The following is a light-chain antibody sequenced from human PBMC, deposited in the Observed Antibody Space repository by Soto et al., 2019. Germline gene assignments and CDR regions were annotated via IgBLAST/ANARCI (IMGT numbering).Light chain of an antibody. Sequence: DIQMTQSPSTLSASVGDRVSITCRASQSISSWLAWYQQKPGQAPKLLFYQASSLESGVPSRFSGSGSGTEFTLTISSLQPDDFATYYFQQYNSYWTFGQGTKVEIK. J-gene: IGKJ1*01. CDR2: QAS. CDR1: QSISSW. CDR3: QQYNSYWT. V-gene: IGKV1-5*03.